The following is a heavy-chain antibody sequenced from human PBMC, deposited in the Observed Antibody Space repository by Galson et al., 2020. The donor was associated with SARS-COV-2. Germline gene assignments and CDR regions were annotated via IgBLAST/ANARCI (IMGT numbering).Heavy chain of an antibody. V-gene: IGHV3-23*01. CDR1: EFTFSRYA. Sequence: GESLKISCAASEFTFSRYAMSWVRQAPGKGLEWVSAISGSGSNTYYADSVKGRFTISRDNSKNTMYLQMNSLRVEDTAVYYCAKDQGIDYGDQLHYWGQGTLVTVS. J-gene: IGHJ4*02. CDR2: ISGSGSNT. CDR3: AKDQGIDYGDQLHY. D-gene: IGHD4-17*01.